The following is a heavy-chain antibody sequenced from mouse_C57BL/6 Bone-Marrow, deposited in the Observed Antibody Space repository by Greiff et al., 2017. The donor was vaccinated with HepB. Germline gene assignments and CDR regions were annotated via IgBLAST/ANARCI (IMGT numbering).Heavy chain of an antibody. CDR1: GFSLTSYG. CDR3: AKRGSSYDGYVDV. J-gene: IGHJ1*03. CDR2: IWGGGST. D-gene: IGHD1-1*01. Sequence: VHLVESGPGLVAPSQSLSITCTVSGFSLTSYGVYWVRQPPGKGLEWLGLIWGGGSTHSNSALMSRLSISKDNAKSQVFLKMNSLQTDDTAMYYCAKRGSSYDGYVDVCGTGTTVTVSS. V-gene: IGHV2-9*01.